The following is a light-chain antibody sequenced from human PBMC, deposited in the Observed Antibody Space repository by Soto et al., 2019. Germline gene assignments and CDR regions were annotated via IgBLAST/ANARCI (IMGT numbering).Light chain of an antibody. CDR1: SSDVGIYNY. Sequence: QSALTQPSSVSVSPGPLIAISCTGSSSDVGIYNYVSWYQQHPCKVPKLIIYEVTKRPSGVSNRFSGPKSGNTASLTISGLQAEDEADYYNSSYTTSSTRIFGTGTKVTVL. V-gene: IGLV2-14*01. J-gene: IGLJ1*01. CDR3: SSYTTSSTRI. CDR2: EVT.